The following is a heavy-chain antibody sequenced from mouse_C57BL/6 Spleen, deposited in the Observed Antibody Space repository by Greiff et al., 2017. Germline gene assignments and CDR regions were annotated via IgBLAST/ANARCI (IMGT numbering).Heavy chain of an antibody. CDR2: IRSKSSNYAT. CDR3: VRDRSTIVTGDAMDY. V-gene: IGHV10-3*01. Sequence: DVKLVESGGGLVQPKGSLKLSCAASGFTFNPYAMHWVRQAPGKGLEWVARIRSKSSNYATYYADSVKDRFTISRDDSQSMLYLQMNNLKTEDTAMYYCVRDRSTIVTGDAMDYWGQGTSVTVSS. J-gene: IGHJ4*01. D-gene: IGHD2-5*01. CDR1: GFTFNPYA.